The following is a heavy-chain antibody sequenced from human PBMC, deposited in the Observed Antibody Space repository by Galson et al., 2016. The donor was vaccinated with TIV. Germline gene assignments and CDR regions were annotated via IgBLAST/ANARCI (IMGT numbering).Heavy chain of an antibody. Sequence: SVKVSCKASGGTFISYAVSWVRQSPGQGLEWMGGIIPIFRSAKTSQTFQGRVTLTTDESTSTVYMEVRNLKSEDTAVYFCARGTAYDSSSPGVLDIWGQGTMVTVSS. J-gene: IGHJ3*02. CDR3: ARGTAYDSSSPGVLDI. CDR2: IIPIFRSA. D-gene: IGHD3-22*01. CDR1: GGTFISYA. V-gene: IGHV1-69*05.